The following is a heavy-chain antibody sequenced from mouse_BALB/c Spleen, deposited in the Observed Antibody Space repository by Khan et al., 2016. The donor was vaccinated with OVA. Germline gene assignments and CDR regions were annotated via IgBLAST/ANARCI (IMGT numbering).Heavy chain of an antibody. CDR3: ARRGLRCDFDY. CDR2: INPSTGYT. J-gene: IGHJ2*01. D-gene: IGHD1-1*01. V-gene: IGHV1-7*01. Sequence: QVQLQQSGAELAKPGASVKMSCKASGYTFINYWILWVKQRPGQGLEWIGYINPSTGYTEYNQNFKDKATLTADKSSSTAYMQLSSLTSEDSAVYYSARRGLRCDFDYWGQGTTLTVSS. CDR1: GYTFINYW.